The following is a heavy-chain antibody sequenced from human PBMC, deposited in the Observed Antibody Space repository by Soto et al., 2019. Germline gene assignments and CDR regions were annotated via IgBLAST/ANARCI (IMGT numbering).Heavy chain of an antibody. V-gene: IGHV4-39*01. Sequence: SETLSPTCTVLGGSISSRDSYWCWIRQPPGKGLEWIGSFHYSGSTYYNPSLKSRVTISVDTSKNQLSLRVTSVTAADTAVYYCARGFGRSHFDYWGQGTLVTVSS. J-gene: IGHJ4*02. CDR1: GGSISSRDSY. D-gene: IGHD3-16*01. CDR3: ARGFGRSHFDY. CDR2: FHYSGST.